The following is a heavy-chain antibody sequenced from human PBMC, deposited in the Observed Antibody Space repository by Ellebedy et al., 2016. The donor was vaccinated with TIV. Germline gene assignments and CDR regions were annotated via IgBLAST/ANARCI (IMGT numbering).Heavy chain of an antibody. D-gene: IGHD2-15*01. V-gene: IGHV3-64*01. CDR2: ISSNGGST. Sequence: PGGSLRLSCAASGFTFSSYAMHWVRQAPGKGLEYVSAISSNGGSTYYANSVKGRFTISRDNSKNTLYLQMGSLRAEDTAVYYCAREVSVVVAATPHYYYGMDVWGQGTTVTVSS. CDR1: GFTFSSYA. CDR3: AREVSVVVAATPHYYYGMDV. J-gene: IGHJ6*02.